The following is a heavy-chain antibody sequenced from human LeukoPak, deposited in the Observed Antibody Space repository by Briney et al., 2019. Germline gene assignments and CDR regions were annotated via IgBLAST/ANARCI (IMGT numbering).Heavy chain of an antibody. CDR1: GGSISSGGYY. V-gene: IGHV4-31*03. CDR3: ARVLGANVVAAGVWFDP. J-gene: IGHJ5*02. D-gene: IGHD2-15*01. Sequence: SETLSLTCTVSGGSISSGGYYCSWIRQHPGKGLEWIGYIYYSGSTYYNPSLKSRVTISVDTSKNQFSLKLSSVTAADTAVYYCARVLGANVVAAGVWFDPWGQGTLVTVSS. CDR2: IYYSGST.